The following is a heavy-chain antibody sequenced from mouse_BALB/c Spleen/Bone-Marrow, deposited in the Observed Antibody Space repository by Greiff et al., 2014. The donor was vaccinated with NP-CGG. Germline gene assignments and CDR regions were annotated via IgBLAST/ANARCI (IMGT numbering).Heavy chain of an antibody. CDR2: IYPGDGDT. V-gene: IGHV1-87*01. Sequence: QVQLQQPGAELARPGASVKLSCKASGYTFTSYWMQWVKQRPGQGLEWIGAIYPGDGDTRYTQKFKGKATLTADESSSTAYMQLSSLASEDSAVYYRARWRYYFDYWGQGTTLTVSS. J-gene: IGHJ2*01. CDR1: GYTFTSYW. D-gene: IGHD2-3*01. CDR3: ARWRYYFDY.